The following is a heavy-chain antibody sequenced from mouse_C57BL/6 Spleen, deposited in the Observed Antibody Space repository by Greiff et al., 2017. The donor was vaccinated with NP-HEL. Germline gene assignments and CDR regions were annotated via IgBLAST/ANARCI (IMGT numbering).Heavy chain of an antibody. D-gene: IGHD2-10*01. J-gene: IGHJ4*01. Sequence: QVHVKQSGAELVRPGTSVKMSCTASGYTFTNYWIGWAKQRPGHGLEWIGDIYPGGGYTNYNEKFKGKATLTADKSSSTAYMQISSLTSEDSAIYYCARDPNLLFAMDYWGQGTSVTVSS. CDR1: GYTFTNYW. CDR3: ARDPNLLFAMDY. CDR2: IYPGGGYT. V-gene: IGHV1-63*01.